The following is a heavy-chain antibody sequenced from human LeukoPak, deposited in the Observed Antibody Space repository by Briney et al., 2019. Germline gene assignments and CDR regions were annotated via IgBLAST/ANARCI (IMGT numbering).Heavy chain of an antibody. J-gene: IGHJ2*01. Sequence: GGSLRLSCAASGFTFSLSSMNWVRQAPGKGLEWLSLSSSSGLTIFNADPVKGRFTISRDNAKNSLYLQINSLRVEDTALYYCARAKTGGPLTWYFDLWGRGTLVTVSS. V-gene: IGHV3-48*01. CDR1: GFTFSLSS. CDR2: SSSSGLTI. CDR3: ARAKTGGPLTWYFDL. D-gene: IGHD2-15*01.